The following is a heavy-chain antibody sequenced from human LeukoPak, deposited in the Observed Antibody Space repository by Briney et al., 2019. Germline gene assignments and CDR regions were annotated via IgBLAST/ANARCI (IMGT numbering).Heavy chain of an antibody. D-gene: IGHD3-3*01. CDR3: ARVLTDCWSGYYNWFDP. J-gene: IGHJ5*02. CDR1: AGSISSGGYY. Sequence: SQTLSLTCTVSAGSISSGGYYWSWIRQHPGKGLEWIGYIYYSGSTYYNPSLKSRVTISVDTSKNQFSLKLSSVTAADTAVYYCARVLTDCWSGYYNWFDPWGQGTLVTVSS. V-gene: IGHV4-31*03. CDR2: IYYSGST.